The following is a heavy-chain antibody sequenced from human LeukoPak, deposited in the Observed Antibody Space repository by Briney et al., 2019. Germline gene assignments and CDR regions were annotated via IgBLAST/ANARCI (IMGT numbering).Heavy chain of an antibody. D-gene: IGHD6-13*01. CDR2: IYPDDSNT. CDR3: ARQGAAGKYYYYYMDV. CDR1: GYNFPIYW. J-gene: IGHJ6*03. Sequence: GESLKISCQGSGYNFPIYWIGWVRQMPGQGLEWMGIIYPDDSNTIYGPSFQGQVTISADKPINTAYLEWSSLKASDTAIYYCARQGAAGKYYYYYMDVWGKGTTVTVSS. V-gene: IGHV5-51*01.